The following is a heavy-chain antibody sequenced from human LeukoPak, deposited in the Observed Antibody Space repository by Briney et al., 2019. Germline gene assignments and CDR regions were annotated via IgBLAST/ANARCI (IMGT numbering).Heavy chain of an antibody. CDR3: ARDGEGRTNFDY. CDR1: GYTFTSYY. V-gene: IGHV1-46*01. D-gene: IGHD1-14*01. CDR2: INPSGGST. Sequence: GASVKVSCKASGYTFTSYYMHWARQAPGQGLEWMGIINPSGGSTSYAQKFQGRVTMTWDTSISTAYMELSRLRSDDAAVYYCARDGEGRTNFDYWGQGTLITVSS. J-gene: IGHJ4*02.